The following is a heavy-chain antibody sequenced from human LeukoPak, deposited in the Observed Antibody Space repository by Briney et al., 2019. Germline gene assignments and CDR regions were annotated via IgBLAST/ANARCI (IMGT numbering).Heavy chain of an antibody. D-gene: IGHD6-13*01. J-gene: IGHJ5*02. CDR3: AKSESAAALNWFDP. V-gene: IGHV4-30-2*01. CDR2: IYHSGST. Sequence: PSQTLSLTCTVSGGSISSGGYYWSWIRQPPGKGLEWIGYIYHSGSTYYNPSLKSRVTISVDRSKNQFSLKLSSVTAADTAVYYCAKSESAAALNWFDPWGQGTLVTVSS. CDR1: GGSISSGGYY.